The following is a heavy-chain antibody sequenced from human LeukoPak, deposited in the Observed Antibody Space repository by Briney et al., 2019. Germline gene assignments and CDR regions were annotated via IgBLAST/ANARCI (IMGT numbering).Heavy chain of an antibody. D-gene: IGHD6-13*01. CDR2: IKQEGSEK. V-gene: IGHV3-7*01. CDR3: AREWQGGIAAAGTRIEGDY. CDR1: GYRVSVYW. Sequence: GGSLRLSCAVSGYRVSVYWMTWVRQAPGRGLEWVANIKQEGSEKNYVDAVKGRFTISRDNAENSLFLQMNSLRVEDTAVYYCAREWQGGIAAAGTRIEGDYWGQGTLVAVSS. J-gene: IGHJ4*02.